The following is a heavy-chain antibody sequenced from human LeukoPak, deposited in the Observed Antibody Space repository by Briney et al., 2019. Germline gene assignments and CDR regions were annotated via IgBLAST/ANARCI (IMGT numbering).Heavy chain of an antibody. CDR1: GGSISPYS. J-gene: IGHJ3*02. V-gene: IGHV4-59*13. CDR2: IYYRGST. D-gene: IGHD4-23*01. Sequence: KASETLSLTCTVSGGSISPYSWSWIRQPPGKGLEWIDFIYYRGSTNYNPSLKSRVTISVDTSKNQFSLKLSSVTAADTAVYYCARGNYGGNAGDAFDIWGQGTMVTVSS. CDR3: ARGNYGGNAGDAFDI.